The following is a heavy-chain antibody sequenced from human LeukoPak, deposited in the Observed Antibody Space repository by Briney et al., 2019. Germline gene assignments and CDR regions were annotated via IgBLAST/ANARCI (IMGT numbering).Heavy chain of an antibody. CDR3: ARGHQYYFDY. CDR1: GGSVSSGSYY. J-gene: IGHJ4*02. CDR2: IYYSGST. V-gene: IGHV4-61*01. Sequence: PSETLSLTCTVSGGSVSSGSYYWSWIRQPPGKGLEWIGYIYYSGSTNYNPSLKSRVTISVDTSKNQFSLKLSSVTAADTAVYYCARGHQYYFDYWGQGTLVTVSS.